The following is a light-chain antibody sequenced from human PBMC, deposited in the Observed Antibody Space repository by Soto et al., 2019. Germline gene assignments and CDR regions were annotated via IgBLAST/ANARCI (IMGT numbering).Light chain of an antibody. CDR2: GAS. CDR1: QSVSSY. V-gene: IGKV3-20*01. CDR3: QQYGSSAWT. J-gene: IGKJ1*01. Sequence: EIVMTQSPATLSLSPGERATLPCRASQSVSSYLAWYQQKPGQAPRLLIYGASSRATGIPDRFSGSGSGTDFTLTISRLEPEDFAVFYCQQYGSSAWTFGQGTKVDIK.